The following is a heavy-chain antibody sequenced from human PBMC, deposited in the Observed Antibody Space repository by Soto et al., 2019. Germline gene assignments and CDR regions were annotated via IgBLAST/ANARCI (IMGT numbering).Heavy chain of an antibody. CDR1: GYTFSSYG. Sequence: QVKLVQSGGEVKKPGASVKISCKASGYTFSSYGISWVRKAPGQGLAWMGWISAYNGNTNYAQKFQGRVTMTTDTSTSTAYMALRSLRSDDTAIYYCARTLNEWLLGLEWGQGTLVTVSS. J-gene: IGHJ4*02. CDR3: ARTLNEWLLGLE. V-gene: IGHV1-18*01. D-gene: IGHD3-3*01. CDR2: ISAYNGNT.